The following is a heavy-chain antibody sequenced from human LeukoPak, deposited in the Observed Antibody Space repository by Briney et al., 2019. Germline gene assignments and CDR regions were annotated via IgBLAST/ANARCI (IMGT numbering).Heavy chain of an antibody. D-gene: IGHD4-17*01. J-gene: IGHJ6*02. CDR3: ARVRKNGYGDYGLGGYYGMDV. V-gene: IGHV4-34*01. Sequence: SETLSLTCAVYGGSFSGNYWSWIRQPPGKGLEWIGEINHSGSTNYNPSLKSRVTISVDTSKNQFSLKLSSVTAADTAVYYCARVRKNGYGDYGLGGYYGMDVWGQGTTVTVSS. CDR2: INHSGST. CDR1: GGSFSGNY.